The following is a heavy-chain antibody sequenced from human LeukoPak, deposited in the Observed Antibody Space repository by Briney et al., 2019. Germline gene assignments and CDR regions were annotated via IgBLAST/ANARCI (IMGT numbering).Heavy chain of an antibody. Sequence: GGSLRLSCAASGFTVSSNYTSWVRQAPGKGLEWVSVIYSGGSTYYADSVKGRFTISRDNSKSTLYLQMNSLRAEDTAVYYCARDIGRNWFDPWGQGTLVTVSS. V-gene: IGHV3-66*01. CDR3: ARDIGRNWFDP. CDR2: IYSGGST. CDR1: GFTVSSNY. D-gene: IGHD1-26*01. J-gene: IGHJ5*02.